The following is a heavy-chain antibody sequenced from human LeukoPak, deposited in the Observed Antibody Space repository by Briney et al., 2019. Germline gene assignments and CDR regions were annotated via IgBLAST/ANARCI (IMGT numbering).Heavy chain of an antibody. CDR2: IYAGDFDT. V-gene: IGHV5-51*01. J-gene: IGHJ4*02. CDR3: ARGGDDADQPNDVTEI. CDR1: GYSFSTHW. Sequence: GESLKISCKGSGYSFSTHWIGWVRQMPGKGLEWMGIIYAGDFDTRYSPSFQGQVTISVDRSINTAYLQWRSLKASDTAIYYCARGGDDADQPNDVTEIWGQGTLVSVSS. D-gene: IGHD1-1*01.